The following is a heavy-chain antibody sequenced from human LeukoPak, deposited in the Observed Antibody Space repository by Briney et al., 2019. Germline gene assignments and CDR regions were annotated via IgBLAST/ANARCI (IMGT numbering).Heavy chain of an antibody. Sequence: SGPTLTHPTQPLTLTCTFSGFSLRTGAVGGGWIRQPPGKALEWLALIYRDDDKRYIPSLKSRLTITKDTSKNQVVLTMTNMDPVDTATYYCAHTRGEGFDYWGQGTLVTVSS. D-gene: IGHD3-16*01. CDR3: AHTRGEGFDY. V-gene: IGHV2-5*02. CDR1: GFSLRTGAVG. J-gene: IGHJ4*02. CDR2: IYRDDDK.